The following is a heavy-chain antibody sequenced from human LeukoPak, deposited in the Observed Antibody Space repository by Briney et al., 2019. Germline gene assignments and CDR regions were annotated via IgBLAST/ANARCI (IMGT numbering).Heavy chain of an antibody. CDR1: GGSISSYY. V-gene: IGHV4-4*07. J-gene: IGHJ6*02. CDR3: ASERGYSGYGKSSYYYYGMDV. D-gene: IGHD5-12*01. Sequence: KPSETLSLTCTVSGGSISSYYWSWIRQPAGKGLEWIGRIYTSGSTNYNPSLKSRVTMSVDTSKNQFSLKLSSVTAADTAMYYCASERGYSGYGKSSYYYYGMDVWGQGTTVTVSS. CDR2: IYTSGST.